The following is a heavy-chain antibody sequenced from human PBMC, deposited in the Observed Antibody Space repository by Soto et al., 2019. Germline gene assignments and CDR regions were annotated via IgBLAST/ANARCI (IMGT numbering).Heavy chain of an antibody. J-gene: IGHJ4*02. CDR3: VRDYRVSYGYGPFDY. V-gene: IGHV3-7*03. D-gene: IGHD3-16*01. CDR2: IKQDVGEK. Sequence: GGSLRLSCAVSGFTFSSYWMSWVRQAPGKGLEWVANIKQDVGEKYYVDSVKGRFTISRDNAKNSLYLQMNSLRGDDTAMYYCVRDYRVSYGYGPFDYWGQGTLVTVSS. CDR1: GFTFSSYW.